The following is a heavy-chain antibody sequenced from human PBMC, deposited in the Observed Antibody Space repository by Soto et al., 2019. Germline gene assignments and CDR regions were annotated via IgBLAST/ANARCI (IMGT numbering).Heavy chain of an antibody. CDR3: ARDLSGYGDYHFDY. D-gene: IGHD4-17*01. J-gene: IGHJ4*02. Sequence: RGSLRLSCAASGFTFSSYWMSWVRQAPGKGLEWVANIKQDGSEKYYVDSVKGRFTISRDNAKNSLYLQMNSLRAEDTAVYYCARDLSGYGDYHFDYWGQGTLVTVSS. CDR2: IKQDGSEK. CDR1: GFTFSSYW. V-gene: IGHV3-7*03.